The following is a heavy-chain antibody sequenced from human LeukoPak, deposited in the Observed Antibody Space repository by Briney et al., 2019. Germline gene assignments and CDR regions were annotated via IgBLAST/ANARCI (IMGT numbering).Heavy chain of an antibody. Sequence: GGSLRLSCAASGFSFSTYAMHWVRQAPGMGPEWVAVVSHDGSTKYYTDSVRGRFTISRDNSKNTFFLQLNGLRTGDTAVYYCARAIMGTENLDYWGQGTLVTASS. CDR1: GFSFSTYA. D-gene: IGHD5-18*01. J-gene: IGHJ4*02. CDR2: VSHDGSTK. V-gene: IGHV3-30*10. CDR3: ARAIMGTENLDY.